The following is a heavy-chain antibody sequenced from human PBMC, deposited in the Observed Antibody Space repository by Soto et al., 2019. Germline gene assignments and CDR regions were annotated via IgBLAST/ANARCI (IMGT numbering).Heavy chain of an antibody. D-gene: IGHD6-19*01. Sequence: QVALVESGGGVVRPGRSLRLSCGASGFSFSKYGMHWVRQAPGGGLERLSLISCDGSEKWYAESVKGRFTISRDNSRNTLYLQMNSLRGDDTAVYFCAKGYEVSPPVASAWYSNYFYGVDVWGRGTTVTVSS. J-gene: IGHJ6*02. V-gene: IGHV3-30*18. CDR1: GFSFSKYG. CDR2: ISCDGSEK. CDR3: AKGYEVSPPVASAWYSNYFYGVDV.